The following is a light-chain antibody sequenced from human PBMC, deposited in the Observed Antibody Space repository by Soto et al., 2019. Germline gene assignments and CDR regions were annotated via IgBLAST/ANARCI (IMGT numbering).Light chain of an antibody. Sequence: EIVLTQSPATLSLSPGERATLSCRASQSVSSYLAWYQQKPGQAPRLLIYDASNRATGIPARFSGSGSGTDFTLTISSLEPEDFAVYCCQQRGNWPRTWAFGQGTKVEV. J-gene: IGKJ1*01. CDR3: QQRGNWPRTWA. V-gene: IGKV3-11*01. CDR2: DAS. CDR1: QSVSSY.